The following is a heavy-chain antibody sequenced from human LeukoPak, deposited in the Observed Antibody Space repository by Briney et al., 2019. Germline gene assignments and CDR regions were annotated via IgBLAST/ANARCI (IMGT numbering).Heavy chain of an antibody. CDR1: GFTFSSYA. Sequence: GGSLRLSCAASGFTFSSYAMHWVRQAPGKGLEYVSAIGSNGGSTYYANSVKGRFTISRDNSKNTLYLQMGSLRAEDMAVYYCARVPMVRGVKPPDYWGQGTLVTVSS. CDR2: IGSNGGST. D-gene: IGHD3-10*01. CDR3: ARVPMVRGVKPPDY. V-gene: IGHV3-64*01. J-gene: IGHJ4*02.